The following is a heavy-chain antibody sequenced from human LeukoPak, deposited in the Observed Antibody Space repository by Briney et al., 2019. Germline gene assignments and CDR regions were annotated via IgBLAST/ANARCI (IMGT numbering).Heavy chain of an antibody. J-gene: IGHJ6*03. CDR1: GGSISSYY. D-gene: IGHD3-16*02. Sequence: PSEALSLTCTVSGGSISSYYWSWIRQPPGKGLEWIGYIYYSGSTNYNPSLKSRVTISVDTSKNQFSLKLSSVTAADTAVYYCARGVIHYYYYYMDVWGKGTTVTVSS. CDR3: ARGVIHYYYYYMDV. CDR2: IYYSGST. V-gene: IGHV4-59*01.